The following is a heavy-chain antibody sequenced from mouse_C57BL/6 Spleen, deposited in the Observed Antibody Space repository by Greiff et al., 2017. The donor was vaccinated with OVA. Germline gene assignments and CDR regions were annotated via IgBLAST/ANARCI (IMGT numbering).Heavy chain of an antibody. J-gene: IGHJ2*01. D-gene: IGHD1-1*01. V-gene: IGHV14-2*01. CDR1: GFNIKDYY. Sequence: EVKLMESGAELVKPGASVKLSCTASGFNIKDYYMHWVKQRTEQGLEWIGRIDPEDGETKYAPKFQGKATITADTSSNTAYLQLSSLTSEDTAVYYCARWDTTVVAYFDYWGQGTTLTVSS. CDR3: ARWDTTVVAYFDY. CDR2: IDPEDGET.